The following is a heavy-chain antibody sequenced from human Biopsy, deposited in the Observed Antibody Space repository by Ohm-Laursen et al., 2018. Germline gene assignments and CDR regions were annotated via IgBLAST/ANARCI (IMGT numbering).Heavy chain of an antibody. CDR3: ARLYRLDDYWNDDPPDAFDV. J-gene: IGHJ3*01. CDR1: GGSISDDY. V-gene: IGHV4-59*01. D-gene: IGHD3-3*01. CDR2: ISSGGRA. Sequence: TLSLTCTVSGGSISDDYWNWIRQPPGKGLQVIGYISSGGRAKYNPSLKSRLTISLDTSKNQLSLRLSSVTAADSAVFFCARLYRLDDYWNDDPPDAFDVWGQGTMVTVPS.